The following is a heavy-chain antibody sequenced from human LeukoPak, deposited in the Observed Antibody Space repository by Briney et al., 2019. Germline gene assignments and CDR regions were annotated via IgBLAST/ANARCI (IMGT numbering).Heavy chain of an antibody. CDR3: ARQEYSSSWPHEV. CDR2: IYYSGRT. J-gene: IGHJ4*02. V-gene: IGHV4-59*08. CDR1: GGSISSYY. Sequence: SETLSLTCTVSGGSISSYYWSWVRQPPGKGLGWGGYIYYSGRTNYNPSLKSRGPISVDPSKNQFSLKLSSVTAADTAVYYCARQEYSSSWPHEVWGRGTLVTVSS. D-gene: IGHD6-13*01.